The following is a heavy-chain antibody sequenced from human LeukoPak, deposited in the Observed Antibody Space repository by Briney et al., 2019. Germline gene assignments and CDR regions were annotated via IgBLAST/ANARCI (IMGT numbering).Heavy chain of an antibody. CDR3: ARAHPGNGMDV. J-gene: IGHJ6*02. V-gene: IGHV4-59*01. CDR1: GGSISSYY. Sequence: PSETLSLTCTASGGSISSYYWSWIRQPPGKGLEWIGYIYYSGSTNYNPSLKSRVTISVDTSKNQFSLKLSSVTAADTAVYYCARAHPGNGMDVWGQGTTVTVSS. CDR2: IYYSGST.